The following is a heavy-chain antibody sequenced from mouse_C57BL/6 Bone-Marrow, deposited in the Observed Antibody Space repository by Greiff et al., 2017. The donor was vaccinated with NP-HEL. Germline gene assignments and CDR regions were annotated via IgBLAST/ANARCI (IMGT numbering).Heavy chain of an antibody. V-gene: IGHV1-26*01. D-gene: IGHD1-1*01. CDR1: GYTFTDYY. CDR2: INPNNGGT. CDR3: ARALLRSPYYYDY. J-gene: IGHJ2*01. Sequence: VQLQQSGPELVKPGASVKISCKASGYTFTDYYMNWVKQSHGKSLEWIGDINPNNGGTSYNQKFKGKATLTVDQSSSTAYMELRSLTSEDSAVYDCARALLRSPYYYDYWGKGTTPTVSA.